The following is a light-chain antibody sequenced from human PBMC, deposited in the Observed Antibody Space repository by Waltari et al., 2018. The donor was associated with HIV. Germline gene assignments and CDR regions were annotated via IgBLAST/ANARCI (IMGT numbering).Light chain of an antibody. Sequence: QSALTQPPSASGSLGQSVTISCTGTSSDVGDYDYVSWYQQHPGKAPKLLIYGVNRRPSGVPDRFSGSKSGNTASLTVSGLQPEDEADYHCTLYVDTYNVIFGGGTKLTVL. CDR2: GVN. CDR1: SSDVGDYDY. V-gene: IGLV2-8*01. CDR3: TLYVDTYNVI. J-gene: IGLJ2*01.